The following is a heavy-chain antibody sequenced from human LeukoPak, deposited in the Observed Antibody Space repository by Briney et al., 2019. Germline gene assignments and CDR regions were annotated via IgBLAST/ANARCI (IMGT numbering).Heavy chain of an antibody. J-gene: IGHJ4*02. CDR1: GYTLTELS. Sequence: VSVKVSCKVSGYTLTELSMHWVRQAPGKGLEWMGGFDPEDGETIYAQKFQGRVTMTEDTSTDTAYMELSSLRSEDTAVYYCATSLRYFDWFTPFDYWGQGTLVTVSS. CDR2: FDPEDGET. D-gene: IGHD3-9*01. CDR3: ATSLRYFDWFTPFDY. V-gene: IGHV1-24*01.